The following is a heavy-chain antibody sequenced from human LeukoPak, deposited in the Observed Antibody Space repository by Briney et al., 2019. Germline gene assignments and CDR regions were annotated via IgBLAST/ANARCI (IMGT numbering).Heavy chain of an antibody. CDR3: ARDNRYCNGGYCSNWFDP. Sequence: SVKVSCKASGGTFSSYAISWVRQAPGQGLEWMGGIIPIFGTANYAQKFQGRVTITADKSTSTAYMELSSLRSEDTAVYYCARDNRYCNGGYCSNWFDPWGQGTLVTVSS. CDR1: GGTFSSYA. V-gene: IGHV1-69*06. CDR2: IIPIFGTA. D-gene: IGHD2-15*01. J-gene: IGHJ5*02.